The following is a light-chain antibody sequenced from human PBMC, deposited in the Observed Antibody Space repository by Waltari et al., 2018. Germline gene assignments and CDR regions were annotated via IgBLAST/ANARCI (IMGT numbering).Light chain of an antibody. CDR3: QQYNNWPT. V-gene: IGKV3-15*01. J-gene: IGKJ1*01. Sequence: EIVMTQSPATLSVSPGERATLSCRASQTVYSNLAWYRQKPGQAPRVLLYGASTRTTGIPARFSGSGSGTECTLTISSLQSEDFAVDYCQQYNNWPTFGEGTKVEVK. CDR1: QTVYSN. CDR2: GAS.